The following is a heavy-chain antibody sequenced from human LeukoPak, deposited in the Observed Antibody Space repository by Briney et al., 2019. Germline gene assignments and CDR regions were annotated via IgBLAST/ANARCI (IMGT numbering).Heavy chain of an antibody. CDR1: GASISSSGSY. J-gene: IGHJ6*02. CDR3: ARERSVGLGTSYYHYGVDV. D-gene: IGHD1-7*01. CDR2: IYYTGSI. V-gene: IGHV4-31*03. Sequence: TLSLTCTVSGASISSSGSYWTWIRQHPGKGLEWIAFIYYTGSISYNPSLKSRVTMSVDTSKNQFSLKLNSVTAADTAVYYCARERSVGLGTSYYHYGVDVWGQGTSVTVSS.